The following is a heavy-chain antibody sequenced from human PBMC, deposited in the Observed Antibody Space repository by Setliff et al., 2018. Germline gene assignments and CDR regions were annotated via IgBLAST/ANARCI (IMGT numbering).Heavy chain of an antibody. Sequence: SETLSLTCAVSGFSISSRHYYWSWIRQPAGKGLEWLGRIHYRGTTYSNASLASRLTISVDTAKNQFSLSLTSVTAEDTAVYYCARMSGFQYIDVWDKGTTVTVSS. CDR1: GFSISSRHYY. CDR3: ARMSGFQYIDV. J-gene: IGHJ6*03. D-gene: IGHD3-3*01. CDR2: IHYRGTT. V-gene: IGHV4-39*01.